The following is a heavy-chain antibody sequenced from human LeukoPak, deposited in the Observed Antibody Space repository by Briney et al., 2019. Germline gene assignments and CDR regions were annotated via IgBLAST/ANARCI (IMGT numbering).Heavy chain of an antibody. CDR2: IKQDGSEK. V-gene: IGHV3-7*04. Sequence: GGSLRLSCAASGFTFDTYWMSWVRQAPGKGLEWVANIKQDGSEKGYVDSVKGRFTISRDNAKNSLYLQMNSLRAEDTGVYYCARGDTQSKYRQFDSWGQGSLVIVSS. J-gene: IGHJ4*02. D-gene: IGHD3-16*02. CDR1: GFTFDTYW. CDR3: ARGDTQSKYRQFDS.